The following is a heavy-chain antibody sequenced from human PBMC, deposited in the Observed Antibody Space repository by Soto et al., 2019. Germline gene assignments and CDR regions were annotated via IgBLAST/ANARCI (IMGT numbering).Heavy chain of an antibody. V-gene: IGHV1-3*05. CDR1: GYTFTSYA. CDR2: INAGNGNT. CDR3: ARRIVVGTALDH. Sequence: QVQLVQSGAEEKKPGASVKVSCKASGYTFTSYAMHWVRQAPGQRLEWMGWINAGNGNTKYSQKFQGRVAITRETSTTTAYRERSSLNSEDTAVYYCARRIVVGTALDHWGQGTLVTVSS. D-gene: IGHD2-21*02. J-gene: IGHJ4*02.